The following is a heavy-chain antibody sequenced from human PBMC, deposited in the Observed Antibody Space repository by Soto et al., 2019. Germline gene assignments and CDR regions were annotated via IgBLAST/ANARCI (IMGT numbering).Heavy chain of an antibody. D-gene: IGHD6-13*01. CDR1: GGSFSGYY. Sequence: SETLSLTCAVYGGSFSGYYWSWIRQPPGKGLEWIGEINHSGSTNYNPSLKSRVTISVDTSKNQFSLKVSSVTAADTAVYYCARSPRSPRQQLVEDYWGQGTLVTVSS. J-gene: IGHJ4*02. V-gene: IGHV4-34*01. CDR3: ARSPRSPRQQLVEDY. CDR2: INHSGST.